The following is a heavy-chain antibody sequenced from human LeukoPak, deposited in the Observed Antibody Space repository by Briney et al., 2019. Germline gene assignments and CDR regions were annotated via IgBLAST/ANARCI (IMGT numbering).Heavy chain of an antibody. CDR1: GFTFSIYG. CDR2: IKQDGSEK. J-gene: IGHJ6*03. Sequence: GGSLRLSCAASGFTFSIYGMHWVRQAPGKGLEWVANIKQDGSEKYYVDSVKGRFTISRDNAKNSLYLQMNSLRAEDTAVYYCVRDEGPGSSSYYYYMDVWGKGTTVTVSS. CDR3: VRDEGPGSSSYYYYMDV. V-gene: IGHV3-7*01. D-gene: IGHD6-6*01.